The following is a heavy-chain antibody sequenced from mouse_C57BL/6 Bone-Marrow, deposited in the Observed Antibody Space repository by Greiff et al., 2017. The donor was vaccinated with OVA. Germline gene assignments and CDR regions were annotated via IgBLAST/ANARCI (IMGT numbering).Heavy chain of an antibody. Sequence: EVMLVESGGGLVQPGGSLSLSCAASGFTFTDYYMSWVRQPPGKALEWLGFIRNKANGYTTEYSASVKGRFTISRDNSQSILYLHMSALRAEDSATYYCARDASNYCYAMDYWGQGTSVTVSS. J-gene: IGHJ4*01. V-gene: IGHV7-3*01. CDR3: ARDASNYCYAMDY. CDR1: GFTFTDYY. CDR2: IRNKANGYTT. D-gene: IGHD2-5*01.